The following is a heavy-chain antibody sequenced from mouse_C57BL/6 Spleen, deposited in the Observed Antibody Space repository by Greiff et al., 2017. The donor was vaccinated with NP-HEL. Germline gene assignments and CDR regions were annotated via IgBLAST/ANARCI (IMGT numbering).Heavy chain of an antibody. CDR3: ARSSSGLYYYAMDY. D-gene: IGHD3-2*02. CDR2: ISSGSSTI. J-gene: IGHJ4*01. CDR1: GFTFSDYG. V-gene: IGHV5-17*01. Sequence: EVQLVESGGGLVKPGGSLKLSCAASGFTFSDYGMHWVRQAPEKGLEWVAYISSGSSTIYYADTVKGRFTISRDNAKNTLFLQLTSLRSEDTAMYYCARSSSGLYYYAMDYWGQGTSVTVSS.